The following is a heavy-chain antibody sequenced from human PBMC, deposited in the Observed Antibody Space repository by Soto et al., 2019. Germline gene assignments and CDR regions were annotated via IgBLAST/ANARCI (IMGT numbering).Heavy chain of an antibody. CDR2: INPYTGGT. CDR1: GYTFTGYY. D-gene: IGHD2-21*02. Sequence: ASVKVSCKASGYTFTGYYVLWVRQAPGQGPECMGWINPYTGGTNYAQKFQGRVTMTRDTSIGTAYMELSKLISDDTAVYYCATQFHHCGGVCYRGPYFGMDVWGQGTTVTVSS. J-gene: IGHJ6*02. CDR3: ATQFHHCGGVCYRGPYFGMDV. V-gene: IGHV1-2*02.